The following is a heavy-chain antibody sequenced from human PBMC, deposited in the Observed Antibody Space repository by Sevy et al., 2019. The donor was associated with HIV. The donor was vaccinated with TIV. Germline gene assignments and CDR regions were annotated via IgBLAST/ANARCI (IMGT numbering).Heavy chain of an antibody. V-gene: IGHV1-24*01. Sequence: ASVKVSCKVSGYTLTELSMHWVRQAPGKGLEWMGGFDPEDGETIYAQKFQGRVTMTEDTSTDTAYMELSSLRSEDMAVYYCATGPYYYGSGSYYNEGWFDPWGQGTLVTVSS. CDR3: ATGPYYYGSGSYYNEGWFDP. D-gene: IGHD3-10*01. CDR1: GYTLTELS. CDR2: FDPEDGET. J-gene: IGHJ5*02.